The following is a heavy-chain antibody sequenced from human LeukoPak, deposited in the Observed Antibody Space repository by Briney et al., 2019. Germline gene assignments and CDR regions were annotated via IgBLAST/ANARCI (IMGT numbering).Heavy chain of an antibody. CDR3: ARVGRWFGELINAFDI. Sequence: SETLSLTCTVSGGSISSYYWSWIRQPPGKGLEWIGYIYYSGSTNYNPSLKSRVTISMDTSQNQFSLKLNSVTAADTAVYYCARVGRWFGELINAFDIWGQGTMVTVSS. V-gene: IGHV4-59*01. CDR2: IYYSGST. J-gene: IGHJ3*02. D-gene: IGHD3-10*01. CDR1: GGSISSYY.